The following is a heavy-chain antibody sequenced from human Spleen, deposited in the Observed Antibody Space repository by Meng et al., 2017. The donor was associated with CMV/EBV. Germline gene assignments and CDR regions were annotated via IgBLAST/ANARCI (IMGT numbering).Heavy chain of an antibody. CDR2: VRRDATDK. J-gene: IGHJ3*02. CDR1: GYTFSNYG. V-gene: IGHV3-30*02. Sequence: GESLKISCAASGYTFSNYGIHWVRQAPGKGLEWVAFVRRDATDKYYADSVTGRFTISRDNSKNTVYLQMNSLRLEDTAVYYCARIRSYSGSGIYSRDAFDIWGQGTMVTVSS. CDR3: ARIRSYSGSGIYSRDAFDI. D-gene: IGHD3-10*01.